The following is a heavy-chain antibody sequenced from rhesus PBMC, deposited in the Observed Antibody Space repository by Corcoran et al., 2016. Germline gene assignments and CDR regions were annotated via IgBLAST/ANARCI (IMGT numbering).Heavy chain of an antibody. Sequence: QVKLQQWGEGLVKPSETLSLTCAVYGGSISDYYWSWIRQPPGRGREWIGNIDGNSASTNYNPSLKNRVTISKDTSKNQFSLKLSSVTAAYTAVYYCARGYCTSTTCYLDYWGQGVLVTVSS. CDR1: GGSISDYY. D-gene: IGHD2-2*01. J-gene: IGHJ4*01. V-gene: IGHV4-73*01. CDR3: ARGYCTSTTCYLDY. CDR2: IDGNSAST.